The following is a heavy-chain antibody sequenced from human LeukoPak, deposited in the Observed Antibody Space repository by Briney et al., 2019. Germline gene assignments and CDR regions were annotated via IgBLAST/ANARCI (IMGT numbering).Heavy chain of an antibody. Sequence: PGESLKISCKGSGYSFTSYWIGWVRQMPGKGLEWMGIIYPGDSDTRYSPSFQGQVTISSDKSISTAYLQWSSLKASDTAMYYCASNIAAAGTSDLDAFDIWGQGTMVTVSS. CDR3: ASNIAAAGTSDLDAFDI. CDR2: IYPGDSDT. CDR1: GYSFTSYW. J-gene: IGHJ3*02. V-gene: IGHV5-51*01. D-gene: IGHD6-13*01.